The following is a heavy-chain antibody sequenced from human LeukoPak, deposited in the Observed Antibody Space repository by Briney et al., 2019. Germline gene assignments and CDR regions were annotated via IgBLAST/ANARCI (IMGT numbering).Heavy chain of an antibody. V-gene: IGHV4-34*01. Sequence: PSETLSLTCAVYGASFSDDCWNWIRQPPGKGLEWLGEMNHRGTHEYNPSLKSRVTMSVDTSKNEFSLRLTSVTAADTAVYYCARTIVGPGTSYFDQWGQGTLVTVSS. J-gene: IGHJ4*02. D-gene: IGHD2-21*01. CDR3: ARTIVGPGTSYFDQ. CDR1: GASFSDDC. CDR2: MNHRGTH.